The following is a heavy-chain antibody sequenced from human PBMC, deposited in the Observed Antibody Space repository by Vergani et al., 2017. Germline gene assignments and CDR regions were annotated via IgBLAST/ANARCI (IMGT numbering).Heavy chain of an antibody. J-gene: IGHJ4*02. Sequence: QVQLVQSGAEVKKPGASVKVSCKASGYTFTGYYMHWVRQAPGQGLEWMGWINPNSGGTNYAQKFQGRVTMTRDTSISTAYMELSGLRSDDTAVYYCARAGSIVVVPAAHPPIDYWGQGTLVTVSS. D-gene: IGHD2-2*01. CDR3: ARAGSIVVVPAAHPPIDY. V-gene: IGHV1-2*02. CDR1: GYTFTGYY. CDR2: INPNSGGT.